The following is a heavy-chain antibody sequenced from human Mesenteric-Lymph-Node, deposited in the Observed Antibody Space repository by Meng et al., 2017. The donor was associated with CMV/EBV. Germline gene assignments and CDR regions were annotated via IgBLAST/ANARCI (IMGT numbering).Heavy chain of an antibody. J-gene: IGHJ6*02. Sequence: GESLKISRAASGFTVSSHYMSWVRQAPGKGLEWVPVIYSGGSTYYADSVKGRFTISRDNSKNTLYLQMNSLRAEDTAVYYCAREWLLGYYGMDVWGQGTTVTVSS. CDR1: GFTVSSHY. CDR3: AREWLLGYYGMDV. CDR2: IYSGGST. V-gene: IGHV3-66*02. D-gene: IGHD3-3*01.